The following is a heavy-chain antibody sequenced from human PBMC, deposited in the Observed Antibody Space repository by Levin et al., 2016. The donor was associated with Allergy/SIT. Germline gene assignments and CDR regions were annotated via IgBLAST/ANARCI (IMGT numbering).Heavy chain of an antibody. V-gene: IGHV3-23*01. D-gene: IGHD1-26*01. CDR3: ARDLGYSGSSSVT. J-gene: IGHJ4*02. Sequence: GESLKISCAASGFRFTTYAMNWVRQAPGKGLEWLSCITNDFTYYADSVKGRFTISRDNSKKTLYLEMTSLRADDTAVYYCARDLGYSGSSSVTWGQGTRVTVSS. CDR1: GFRFTTYA. CDR2: ITNDFT.